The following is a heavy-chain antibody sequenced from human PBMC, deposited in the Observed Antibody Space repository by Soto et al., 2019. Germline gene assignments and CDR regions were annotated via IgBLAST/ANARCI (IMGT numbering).Heavy chain of an antibody. D-gene: IGHD6-13*01. CDR3: ARGIQQLDS. V-gene: IGHV3-7*03. J-gene: IGHJ6*02. Sequence: EVQLVESGGGLVQPGGSLRLSCPASGFTISSDWMTWVRQAPGKGLEWVANIKEDGSEKYYVDSVKGRFTISRDNAEKSLYLQMNSLRAEGTAVYYCARGIQQLDSWGQGTTVTVSS. CDR2: IKEDGSEK. CDR1: GFTISSDW.